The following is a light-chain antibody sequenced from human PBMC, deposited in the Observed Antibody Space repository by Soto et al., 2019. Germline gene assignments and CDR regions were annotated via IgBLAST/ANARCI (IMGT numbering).Light chain of an antibody. CDR2: CTS. CDR3: QHYNKWPLT. CDR1: QTVNNN. V-gene: IGKV3-15*01. Sequence: ELVMKQSPATLSVSPGERATLSCRASQTVNNNLAWYQQKPCQAPRLLIYCTSARAAGIPARFSGSGSGTEFTLTLSSLQSEDFAVYYCQHYNKWPLTFGGGTKVEIK. J-gene: IGKJ4*01.